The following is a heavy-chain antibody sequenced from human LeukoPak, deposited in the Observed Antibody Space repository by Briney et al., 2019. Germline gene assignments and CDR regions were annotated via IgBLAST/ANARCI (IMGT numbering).Heavy chain of an antibody. CDR3: ARKIAAAGTFDY. CDR2: IYYSGST. V-gene: IGHV4-39*01. J-gene: IGHJ4*02. CDR1: GGSISSSSYY. Sequence: SETLSLTCTVSGGSISSSSYYWGWIRQPPGKGLEWIGSIYYSGSTYYNPSLKSRVTISVDTSKNQFSLKLSSVTAADTAVYYCARKIAAAGTFDYWGQGTLVTVSS. D-gene: IGHD6-13*01.